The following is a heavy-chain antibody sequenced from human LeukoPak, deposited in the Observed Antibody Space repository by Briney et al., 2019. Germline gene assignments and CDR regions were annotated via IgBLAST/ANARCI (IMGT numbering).Heavy chain of an antibody. CDR3: ARRGTSYDFWSGYYVGLFDY. CDR1: GYTFTGYY. CDR2: INPCGGST. J-gene: IGHJ4*02. V-gene: IGHV1-46*01. D-gene: IGHD3-3*01. Sequence: GASVKVSCKASGYTFTGYYMHWVRQAPGPGREWMGIINPCGGSTSYAQKFQGRVTMTRDTSTSTVYMELSSLRSEDTAVYYCARRGTSYDFWSGYYVGLFDYWAREPWSPSPQ.